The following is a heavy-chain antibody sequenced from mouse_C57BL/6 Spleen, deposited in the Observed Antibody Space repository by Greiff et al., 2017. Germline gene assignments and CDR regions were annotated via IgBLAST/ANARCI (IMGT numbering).Heavy chain of an antibody. Sequence: QVQLQQSGTELVKPGASVKLSCKASGYTFTSYWMHWVKQRPGQGLEWIGNINPSNGGTNYNEKFKSKATLTVDKSSSTAYMQLSSLTSEDSAVYYCARGGPYDGYYEDYWGQGTTLTVSS. CDR1: GYTFTSYW. CDR2: INPSNGGT. D-gene: IGHD2-3*01. CDR3: ARGGPYDGYYEDY. J-gene: IGHJ2*01. V-gene: IGHV1-53*01.